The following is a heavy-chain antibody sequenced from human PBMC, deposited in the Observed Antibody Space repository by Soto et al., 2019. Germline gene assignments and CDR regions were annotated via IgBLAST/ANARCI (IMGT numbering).Heavy chain of an antibody. Sequence: SETLSLTCAVSGGFISSGTWWSWVRQPPGRGLEWIGEIYHSGSPNYNPSLKSRVTMSVDKSKNLFSLRLSSVTAADSALYYCARRVPAAPNWFDPWGQGTLVTVSS. D-gene: IGHD2-2*01. V-gene: IGHV4-4*02. CDR2: IYHSGSP. CDR1: GGFISSGTW. CDR3: ARRVPAAPNWFDP. J-gene: IGHJ5*02.